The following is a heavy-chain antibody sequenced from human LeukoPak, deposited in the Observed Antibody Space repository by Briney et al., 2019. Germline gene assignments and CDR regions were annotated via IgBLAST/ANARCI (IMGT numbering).Heavy chain of an antibody. Sequence: GASVKVSCKASGYTFTSYGNSWVRQAPGHGLEWMGWISAYNGNTNYAQKLQGRLTMTTDTSTSTVYMELMTLRSHDTAVYYCARDGFQSGDDSTNWFDPWGQGTLVTVPS. CDR1: GYTFTSYG. V-gene: IGHV1-18*01. D-gene: IGHD5-12*01. CDR2: ISAYNGNT. J-gene: IGHJ5*02. CDR3: ARDGFQSGDDSTNWFDP.